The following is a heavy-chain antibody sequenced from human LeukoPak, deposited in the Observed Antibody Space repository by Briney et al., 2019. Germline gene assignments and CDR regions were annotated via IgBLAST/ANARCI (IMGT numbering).Heavy chain of an antibody. CDR2: IKTKIDGGTT. CDR3: VRRGLIETEYLER. D-gene: IGHD3-10*01. J-gene: IGHJ1*01. Sequence: GGSLRLSCAASGFIFSSAWMSWVRQAPGKGLEWVGHIKTKIDGGTTDYAAPVKGRFTISRDDSKNTVYLQMNSLRAEDTAVYYCVRRGLIETEYLERWGQGTLVIVSS. V-gene: IGHV3-15*01. CDR1: GFIFSSAW.